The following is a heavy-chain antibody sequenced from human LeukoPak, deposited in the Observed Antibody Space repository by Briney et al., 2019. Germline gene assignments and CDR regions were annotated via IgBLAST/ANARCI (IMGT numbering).Heavy chain of an antibody. CDR3: ARASLVVVPVVGAFDI. V-gene: IGHV1-69*05. Sequence: SVKVSCKASGGTFSSYAISWVRQAPGQGLEWMGGTIPIFGTANYAQKFQGRVTITTDESTSTAYMELSSLRSEDTAVYYCARASLVVVPVVGAFDIWGQGTMVTVSS. J-gene: IGHJ3*02. CDR1: GGTFSSYA. CDR2: TIPIFGTA. D-gene: IGHD2-2*01.